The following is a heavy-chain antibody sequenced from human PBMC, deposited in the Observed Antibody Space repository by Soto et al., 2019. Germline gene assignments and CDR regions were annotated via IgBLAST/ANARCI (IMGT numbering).Heavy chain of an antibody. Sequence: QVQLRESGPGLVKPSQTLSLTCTVSGGSISSGGYYWSWIRQHPGKGLEWIGYIYYSGSTYYNPSLKSRVFISIDTSKNQFSLKLSSVTAADTAVYYCARSRSGYSNDAFDIWGQGTMVTVSS. J-gene: IGHJ3*02. CDR1: GGSISSGGYY. D-gene: IGHD3-22*01. CDR2: IYYSGST. V-gene: IGHV4-31*03. CDR3: ARSRSGYSNDAFDI.